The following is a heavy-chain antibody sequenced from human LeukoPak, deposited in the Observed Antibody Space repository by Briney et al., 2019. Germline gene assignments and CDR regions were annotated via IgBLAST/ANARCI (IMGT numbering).Heavy chain of an antibody. CDR2: LEYDGTS. V-gene: IGHV3-30*02. Sequence: GGSLRLSCAASGLIFSKYGMHWVRQTPGKGLEWVAFLEYDGTSNYLDSVKGRFTISRDNSESTLYLQMNSLRAEDTAVYYCAKDFGYSYGPASMDVWGQGTTVTVSS. D-gene: IGHD5-18*01. J-gene: IGHJ6*02. CDR3: AKDFGYSYGPASMDV. CDR1: GLIFSKYG.